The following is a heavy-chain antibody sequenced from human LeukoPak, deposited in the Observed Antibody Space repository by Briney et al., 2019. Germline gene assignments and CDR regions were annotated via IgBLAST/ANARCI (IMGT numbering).Heavy chain of an antibody. V-gene: IGHV4-38-2*02. D-gene: IGHD1-1*01. Sequence: SETLSLTCSVSGFSIRSAYHLGWIRQPPGGRLEWIWSISHTAVAYYNPSFKIRLPISLDTSKDEFSLQLTSVTAADTAIYYCARDDTGFEYRGQGIVVTVS. CDR2: ISHTAVA. J-gene: IGHJ4*02. CDR1: GFSIRSAYH. CDR3: ARDDTGFEY.